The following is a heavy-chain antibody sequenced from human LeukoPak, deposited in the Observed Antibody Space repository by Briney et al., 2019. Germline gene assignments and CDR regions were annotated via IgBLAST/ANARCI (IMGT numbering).Heavy chain of an antibody. CDR1: GFTFGSYA. CDR3: AREIFNGFDI. Sequence: PGGSLRLSCAGSGFTFGSYAMHWVRQAPGKGLEWVAVTSYDGSNKDYADSVKGRFTISRDNSKNTLFLQMNSLRAEDTAVYYCAREIFNGFDIWGQGTMVTVSS. V-gene: IGHV3-30-3*01. CDR2: TSYDGSNK. J-gene: IGHJ3*02.